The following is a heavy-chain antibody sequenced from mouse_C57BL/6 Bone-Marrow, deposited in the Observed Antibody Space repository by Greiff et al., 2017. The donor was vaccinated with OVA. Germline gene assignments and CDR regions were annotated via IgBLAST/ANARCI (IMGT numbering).Heavy chain of an antibody. V-gene: IGHV1-26*01. J-gene: IGHJ4*01. D-gene: IGHD1-1*01. CDR3: ASPILRHYYAMDY. CDR2: INPNNGGT. CDR1: GYTFTDYY. Sequence: EVQLQQSGPELVKPGASVKISCKASGYTFTDYYMNWVKQSHGKSLEWIGDINPNNGGTSYNQKFKGKATLTVDKSSSTAYMELRSLTSEDSEVYYCASPILRHYYAMDYWGQGTSVTVSS.